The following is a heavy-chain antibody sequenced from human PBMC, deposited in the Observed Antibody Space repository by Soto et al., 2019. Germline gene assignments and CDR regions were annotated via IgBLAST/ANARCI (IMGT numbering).Heavy chain of an antibody. CDR1: GFTFSSYG. Sequence: GGSLRLSCAASGFTFSSYGMHWVRQAPGKGLEWVAVIWYDGSNKYYADSVKGRFTISRDNSKNTLYLQMNSLRAEDTAVYYCARSAYSGYDYGYFDYWGQGTLVTVSS. J-gene: IGHJ4*02. CDR3: ARSAYSGYDYGYFDY. V-gene: IGHV3-33*01. D-gene: IGHD5-12*01. CDR2: IWYDGSNK.